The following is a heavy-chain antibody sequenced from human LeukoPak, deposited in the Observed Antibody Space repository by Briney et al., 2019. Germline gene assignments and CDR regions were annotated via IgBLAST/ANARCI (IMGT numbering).Heavy chain of an antibody. Sequence: PSETLSLTCTVSGGSISSGGYYWSWIRQPPGKGLEWIGEINHSGSTNYNPSLKSRVTISVDTSKNQFSLKLSSVTAADTAVYYCASLRRVWRFDPWGQGTLVTVSS. V-gene: IGHV4-39*07. J-gene: IGHJ5*02. CDR1: GGSISSGGYY. D-gene: IGHD6-13*01. CDR3: ASLRRVWRFDP. CDR2: INHSGST.